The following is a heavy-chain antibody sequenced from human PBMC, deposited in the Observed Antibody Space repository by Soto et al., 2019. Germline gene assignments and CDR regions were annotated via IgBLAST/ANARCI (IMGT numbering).Heavy chain of an antibody. CDR2: IWYDGSNK. V-gene: IGHV3-33*01. Sequence: GGSLRLSCAASGFTFSSYGMHWVRQAPGKGLEWVAVIWYDGSNKYYADSVKGRFTISRDNSKNTLYLQMNSLRAEDTAVYYCARDQPVLMAYAPFDWGQGPLVTVSS. CDR3: ARDQPVLMAYAPFD. D-gene: IGHD2-8*01. CDR1: GFTFSSYG. J-gene: IGHJ4*02.